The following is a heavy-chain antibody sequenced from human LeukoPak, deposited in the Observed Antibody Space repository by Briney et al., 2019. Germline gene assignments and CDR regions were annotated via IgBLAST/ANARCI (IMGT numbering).Heavy chain of an antibody. Sequence: GGSLRLSCAASGFNFDDYGMSWVRQAPGKGLEWVSGINWNGGGTGYADSVKGRFTISRENAKNSLYLQMNSLKAEDTALYYCATGPLQTIPTAKIVVYYYPFDYWGQGTLVTVSS. J-gene: IGHJ4*02. CDR1: GFNFDDYG. CDR2: INWNGGGT. D-gene: IGHD3-22*01. V-gene: IGHV3-20*04. CDR3: ATGPLQTIPTAKIVVYYYPFDY.